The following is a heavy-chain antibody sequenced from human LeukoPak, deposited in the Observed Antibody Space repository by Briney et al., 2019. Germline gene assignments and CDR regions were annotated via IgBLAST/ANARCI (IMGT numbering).Heavy chain of an antibody. CDR1: GGSFSGYY. J-gene: IGHJ4*02. D-gene: IGHD3-3*02. Sequence: SETLSLTCAVYGGSFSGYYWSWIRQPPGKGLVWIGEINHSGSTNYNPSLKSRVTISVDTSKNQFSLKLSSVTAADTAVYYCARGLPGIFDYWGQGTLVTVSS. CDR2: INHSGST. CDR3: ARGLPGIFDY. V-gene: IGHV4-34*01.